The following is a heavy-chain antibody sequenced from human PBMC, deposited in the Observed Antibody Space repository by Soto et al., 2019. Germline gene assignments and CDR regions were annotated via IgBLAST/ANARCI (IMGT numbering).Heavy chain of an antibody. CDR3: ARFGTYGSGSYGAYYYYGMDV. Sequence: XSVKVSCKASGYSFTGYYMHWVRQAPGQGLEWMGWINPNSGGTNYAQKFQGWVTMTRDTSISTAYMELSRLRSDDTAVYYCARFGTYGSGSYGAYYYYGMDVWGQGTTVTVSS. CDR2: INPNSGGT. V-gene: IGHV1-2*04. D-gene: IGHD3-10*01. CDR1: GYSFTGYY. J-gene: IGHJ6*02.